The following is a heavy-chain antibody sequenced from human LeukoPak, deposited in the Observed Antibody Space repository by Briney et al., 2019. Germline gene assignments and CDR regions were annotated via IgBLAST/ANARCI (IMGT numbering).Heavy chain of an antibody. Sequence: GASVKVSCTAPGYTFSGSFMHWVRQAPGQGLEWMGWIKPNSAGTRYAQKFQGRFTMTRDTSINTAYMELSRLRSDDTAVYYCAVPLERSADAFDIWGQGTMVTVSS. V-gene: IGHV1-2*02. D-gene: IGHD2-2*01. CDR2: IKPNSAGT. CDR1: GYTFSGSF. CDR3: AVPLERSADAFDI. J-gene: IGHJ3*02.